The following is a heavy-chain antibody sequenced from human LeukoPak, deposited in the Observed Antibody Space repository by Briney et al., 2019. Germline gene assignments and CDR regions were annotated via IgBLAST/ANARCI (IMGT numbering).Heavy chain of an antibody. V-gene: IGHV3-7*01. CDR1: GFTFSTYW. Sequence: GGSLRLSCEASGFTFSTYWMNWVRQAPGKGLEWVANIKQDGSEKYYVASVRGRFTISRHNAKNSLFLQMNSLRAEDTAVYYCARYRLGLRSGSSSYYGMDVWGQGTTVTVSS. J-gene: IGHJ6*02. CDR3: ARYRLGLRSGSSSYYGMDV. D-gene: IGHD5-12*01. CDR2: IKQDGSEK.